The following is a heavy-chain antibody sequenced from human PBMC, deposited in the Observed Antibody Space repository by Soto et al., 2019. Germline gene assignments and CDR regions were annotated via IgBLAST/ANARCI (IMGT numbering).Heavy chain of an antibody. D-gene: IGHD5-18*01. CDR2: ISYDGSNK. J-gene: IGHJ4*02. CDR3: AKDQGYSYGYLDY. CDR1: GFTFSSYG. Sequence: QVQLVESGGGVVQPGRSLRLSCAASGFTFSSYGMHWVRQAPGKGLEWVAVISYDGSNKYYADSVKGRFTISRDNSKNTLYLQMNSLRAEDTAVYYYAKDQGYSYGYLDYWGQGTLVTVSS. V-gene: IGHV3-30*18.